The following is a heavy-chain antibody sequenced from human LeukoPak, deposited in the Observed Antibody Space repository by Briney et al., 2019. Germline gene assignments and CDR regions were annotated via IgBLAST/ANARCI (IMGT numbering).Heavy chain of an antibody. CDR2: IYSGGST. J-gene: IGHJ4*02. CDR1: GFTVSSNY. D-gene: IGHD3-22*01. V-gene: IGHV3-53*01. Sequence: GGSLRLSCAASGFTVSSNYMSWVRQAPGKGLEWVSVIYSGGSTYYADSVKGRFTISRDNSKNTLYLQMNSLRAEDTAMYYCAANYYYDSSGYFGLFYWGQGTLVTVSS. CDR3: AANYYYDSSGYFGLFY.